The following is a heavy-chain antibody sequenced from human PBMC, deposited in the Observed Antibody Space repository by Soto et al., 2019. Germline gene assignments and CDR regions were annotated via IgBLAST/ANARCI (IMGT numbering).Heavy chain of an antibody. CDR2: ILYDGSDK. CDR3: ARLGGRLSYYYGMDV. CDR1: GFTFGNYG. D-gene: IGHD1-26*01. J-gene: IGHJ6*02. Sequence: GGSLRLSCAASGFTFGNYGMHWVRQPPGKGLEWMSSILYDGSDKYYADSVKGRFTISRDGSKNTLYLQMDSLRPEDTAMYYSARLGGRLSYYYGMDVWGQGTTVTVSS. V-gene: IGHV3-30*03.